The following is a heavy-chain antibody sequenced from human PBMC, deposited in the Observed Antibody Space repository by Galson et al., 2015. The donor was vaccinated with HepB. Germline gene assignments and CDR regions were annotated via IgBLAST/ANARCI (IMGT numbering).Heavy chain of an antibody. CDR1: GYTFTSYG. CDR2: ISVNNGNT. J-gene: IGHJ1*01. D-gene: IGHD1-14*01. CDR3: ASLNPMPQSFQH. Sequence: SVKVSCKASGYTFTSYGISWVRQAPGQGLEWMGWISVNNGNTNSAQKLQGRVTMTTDTSTSTVYMELRSLRSEDTAVYYCASLNPMPQSFQHWGQGTLVTVSS. V-gene: IGHV1-18*01.